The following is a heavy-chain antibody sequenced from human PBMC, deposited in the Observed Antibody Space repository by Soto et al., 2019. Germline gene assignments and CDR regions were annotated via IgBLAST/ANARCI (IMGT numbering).Heavy chain of an antibody. V-gene: IGHV3-30*18. CDR1: GFTFSSYG. D-gene: IGHD3-22*01. Sequence: GGSLRLSCAASGFTFSSYGMHWVRQAPGKGLEWVAVISYDGSNKYYADSVKGRFTISRDNSKNTLYLQMNSLRAEDTAVYYCAKEAYYDSSGYTIYYYYGMDVWGQGTTVTVSS. CDR3: AKEAYYDSSGYTIYYYYGMDV. J-gene: IGHJ6*02. CDR2: ISYDGSNK.